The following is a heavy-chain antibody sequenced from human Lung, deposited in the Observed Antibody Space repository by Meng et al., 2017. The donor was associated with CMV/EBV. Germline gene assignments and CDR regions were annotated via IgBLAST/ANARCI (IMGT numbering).Heavy chain of an antibody. CDR2: MLSTGST. J-gene: IGHJ3*02. V-gene: IGHV4-39*07. CDR1: GGSISSSNYY. D-gene: IGHD2-2*01. CDR3: ARDHKFRVGIVVVPAFDI. Sequence: SXTXSLXCTVSGGSISSSNYYWGWIRQPPGKGLEWIGRMLSTGSTYYNPSLKSRVTISLDTSKNQFSLKLNSVTAADTAVYFCARDHKFRVGIVVVPAFDIWXQGTXVTVSS.